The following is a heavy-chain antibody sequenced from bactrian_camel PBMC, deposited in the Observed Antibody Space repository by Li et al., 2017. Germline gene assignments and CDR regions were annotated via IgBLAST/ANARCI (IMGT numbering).Heavy chain of an antibody. CDR2: IDTGDGST. CDR3: VREAESRVGDSWWGMGLGY. V-gene: IGHV3S40*01. Sequence: VQLVESGGGSALAGGSVRLSCAASGYTFNTYSWFRQAPGQEREGVAAIDTGDGSTYYLNSVEGRFTISRDNAKHTVYLQMNSLSPEDTAVHYCVREAESRVGDSWWGMGLGYWGQGTQVTVS. D-gene: IGHD6*01. CDR1: GYTFNTY. J-gene: IGHJ6*01.